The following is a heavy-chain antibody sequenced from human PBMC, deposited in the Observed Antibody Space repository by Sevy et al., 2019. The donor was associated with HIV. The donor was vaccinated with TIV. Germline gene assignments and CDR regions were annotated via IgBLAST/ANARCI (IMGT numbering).Heavy chain of an antibody. CDR2: FYYSGNT. J-gene: IGHJ5*02. Sequence: SETLSLTCTVSGGSISSSSYYWGWIRQPPGKGLEWIGSFYYSGNTYYNSSLKSRVTISVDTSKNQFSLKLSSVTAADTAVSYCARPNTSGREGGETWFDPWGQGILVTVSS. CDR3: ARPNTSGREGGETWFDP. V-gene: IGHV4-39*01. CDR1: GGSISSSSYY. D-gene: IGHD6-19*01.